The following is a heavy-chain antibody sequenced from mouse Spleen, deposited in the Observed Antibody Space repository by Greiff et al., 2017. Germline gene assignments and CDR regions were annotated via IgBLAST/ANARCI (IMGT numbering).Heavy chain of an antibody. J-gene: IGHJ4*01. CDR1: GYTFTDYY. Sequence: EVQLQQSGPVLVKPGASVKMSCKASGYTFTDYYMNWVKQSHGKSLEWIGVINPYNGGTSYNQKFKGKATLTVDKSSSTAYMELNSLTSEDSAVYYCARGGRGSAYYAMDYWGQGTSVTVSS. V-gene: IGHV1-19*01. CDR2: INPYNGGT. CDR3: ARGGRGSAYYAMDY.